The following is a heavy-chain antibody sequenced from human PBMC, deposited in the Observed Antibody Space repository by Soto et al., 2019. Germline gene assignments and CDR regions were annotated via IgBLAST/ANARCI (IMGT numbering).Heavy chain of an antibody. CDR3: AREGPNCSGGSCYRYYYYYMDV. CDR1: GDSVSSNSAA. V-gene: IGHV6-1*01. Sequence: SQTLSLTCAISGDSVSSNSAAWNWIRQSPSRGLEWLGRTYYRSKWYNDYAVSVKSRITINPDTSKNQFSLQLNSVTPEDTAVYYCAREGPNCSGGSCYRYYYYYMDVWGKGTTVTVSS. CDR2: TYYRSKWYN. D-gene: IGHD2-15*01. J-gene: IGHJ6*03.